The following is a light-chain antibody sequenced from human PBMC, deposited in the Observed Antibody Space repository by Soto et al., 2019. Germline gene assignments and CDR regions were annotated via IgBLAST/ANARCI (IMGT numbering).Light chain of an antibody. J-gene: IGKJ3*01. CDR2: ATS. CDR1: QGISNW. CDR3: QRSSSFPLT. Sequence: DIQMTQSPSSVSASVVDRVTITCRASQGISNWLAWYQQKPGKAPKLLIYATSNLQSGVPSRFSGSGSWTDFTLTISSLQPEDVAAYYCQRSSSFPLTFGPGTKVYIK. V-gene: IGKV1-12*01.